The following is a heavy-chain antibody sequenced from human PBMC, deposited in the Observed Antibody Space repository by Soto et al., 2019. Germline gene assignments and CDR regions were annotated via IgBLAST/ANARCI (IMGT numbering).Heavy chain of an antibody. D-gene: IGHD2-15*01. J-gene: IGHJ5*02. CDR2: IYYSGST. CDR1: GGSVSSGSYY. V-gene: IGHV4-61*01. CDR3: ASVVAAVNWFDP. Sequence: SETRSLTCTVSGGSVSSGSYYWSWIRQPPGRGLEWIGYIYYSGSTNYNTSLKNQVNISVDTSKNKFSMKISSVTAADTAVYYCASVVAAVNWFDPWGQGTLVTVSS.